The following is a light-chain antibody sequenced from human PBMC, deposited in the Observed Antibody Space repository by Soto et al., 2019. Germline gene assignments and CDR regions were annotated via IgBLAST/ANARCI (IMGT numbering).Light chain of an antibody. CDR1: SSNIGNDY. CDR3: ATWDDSLSSVI. V-gene: IGLV1-51*01. J-gene: IGLJ2*01. CDR2: DND. Sequence: QSVLTQPPSVSAAPGEKVSISCSGSSSNIGNDYVSWYQQLPGTAPKLLIYDNDKRPSGIPARFSGSKSGTSATLGITGLQPGDEADYHCATWDDSLSSVIFGGGTKLTVL.